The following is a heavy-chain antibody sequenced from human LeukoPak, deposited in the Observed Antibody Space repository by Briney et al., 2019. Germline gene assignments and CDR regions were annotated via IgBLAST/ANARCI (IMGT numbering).Heavy chain of an antibody. CDR2: ISAYNDNT. CDR1: GYTFSNYG. V-gene: IGHV1-18*01. D-gene: IGHD6-13*01. J-gene: IGHJ4*02. CDR3: SREPHSSSWVFDN. Sequence: ASVKVSCKASGYTFSNYGISWVRQAPGQGLEWMGWISAYNDNTNCAQKLQGRITMTTDTSTSTAYMELRSLRSDDTAVYYCSREPHSSSWVFDNWGQGTLVTVSS.